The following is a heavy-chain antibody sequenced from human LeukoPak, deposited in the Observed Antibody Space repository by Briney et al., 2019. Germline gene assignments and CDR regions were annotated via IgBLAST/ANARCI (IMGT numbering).Heavy chain of an antibody. V-gene: IGHV3-30*04. CDR1: GFTFSSYA. D-gene: IGHD1-1*01. Sequence: GGSLRPSCAASGFTFSSYAMHWVRQAPGKGLEWVAVISYDGSNKYYADSVKGRFTISRDNSKNTLYLQMNSLRAEDTAVYYCARSTGNFDYWGQGTLVTVSS. CDR3: ARSTGNFDY. J-gene: IGHJ4*02. CDR2: ISYDGSNK.